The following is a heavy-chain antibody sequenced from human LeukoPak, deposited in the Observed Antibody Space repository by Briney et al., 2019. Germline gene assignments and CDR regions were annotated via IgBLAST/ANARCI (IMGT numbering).Heavy chain of an antibody. J-gene: IGHJ6*04. CDR3: ARGVRATVPYYYGMDV. V-gene: IGHV4-34*01. Sequence: SETLSLTCAVYGGSFSGYYWSWIRQPPGKGLEWIGEINHSGSTNYSPSLKSRVTISVDTSKNQFSLKLSSVTAADTAVYYCARGVRATVPYYYGMDVWGKGTTVTVSS. D-gene: IGHD4-17*01. CDR1: GGSFSGYY. CDR2: INHSGST.